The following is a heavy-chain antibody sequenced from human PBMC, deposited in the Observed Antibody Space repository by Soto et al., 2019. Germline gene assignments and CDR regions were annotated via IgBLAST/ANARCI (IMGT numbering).Heavy chain of an antibody. Sequence: QVQLVQSGAEVKKPGSSVKVSCKASGGTFSSYTISWVRQAPGQGLEWMGRIIPILGIANYAQKFQGRVTITADKSTSTAYMELSSLRSEDTAVYYCARLYCSSTSCYSPNWSDPWGQGTLVTVSS. D-gene: IGHD2-2*01. CDR3: ARLYCSSTSCYSPNWSDP. J-gene: IGHJ5*02. CDR1: GGTFSSYT. CDR2: IIPILGIA. V-gene: IGHV1-69*02.